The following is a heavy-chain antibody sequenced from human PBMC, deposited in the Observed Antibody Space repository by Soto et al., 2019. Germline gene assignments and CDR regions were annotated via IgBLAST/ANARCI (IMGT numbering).Heavy chain of an antibody. Sequence: GSLRLACAASGFIFSSYNLNWVRQASGKGLEWVSYISSSCNTIYYSDSVKGRFTFSRDNGRNSLFLQMNSLREEDTAVYYCARDRGVGTPDSFDIWGQGTMVTVSS. CDR1: GFIFSSYN. V-gene: IGHV3-48*02. CDR3: ARDRGVGTPDSFDI. CDR2: ISSSCNTI. J-gene: IGHJ3*02. D-gene: IGHD3-3*01.